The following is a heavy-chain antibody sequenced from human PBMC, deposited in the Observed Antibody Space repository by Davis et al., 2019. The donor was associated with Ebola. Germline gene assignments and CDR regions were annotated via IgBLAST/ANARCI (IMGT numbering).Heavy chain of an antibody. V-gene: IGHV1-69*13. CDR2: IIPMFGTA. D-gene: IGHD3-10*01. CDR3: AKLYGSGSLFDS. CDR1: GGTFSNFA. J-gene: IGHJ4*02. Sequence: SVKVSCKTSGGTFSNFAISWVRQAPGQGLEWMGGIIPMFGTANYAQKFQGRVTITADESTNTAYVELSSLTYEDTAVYYCAKLYGSGSLFDSWGQGTLITVPS.